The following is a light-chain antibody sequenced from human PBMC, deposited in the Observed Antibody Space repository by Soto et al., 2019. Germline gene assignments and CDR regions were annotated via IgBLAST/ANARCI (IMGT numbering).Light chain of an antibody. CDR1: SSDIGAYDY. V-gene: IGLV2-11*01. CDR2: DVR. J-gene: IGLJ1*01. Sequence: QSVLTQPRSVSGSPGQSVTTSRTGSSSDIGAYDYVSWYQQFPGKAPKVIIYDVRKRPSGVPDRFSGSKSGNAVSLTISGLQAEDEADYYCCAYGDSYRFVFGPGTKVTVL. CDR3: CAYGDSYRFV.